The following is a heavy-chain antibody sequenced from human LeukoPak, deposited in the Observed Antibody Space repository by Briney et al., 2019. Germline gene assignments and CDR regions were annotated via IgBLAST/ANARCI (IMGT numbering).Heavy chain of an antibody. CDR2: ISGSGGST. J-gene: IGHJ4*02. Sequence: GGSLRLSCAASGFTFSSYAMGWVRQAPGKGLEWVSAISGSGGSTYYADSVKGRFTISRDNSKNTLYLQMNSLRAEDTAVYYCAKGRFGVVTPKYYFDYWGQGTLVTVSS. CDR1: GFTFSSYA. CDR3: AKGRFGVVTPKYYFDY. D-gene: IGHD3-3*01. V-gene: IGHV3-23*01.